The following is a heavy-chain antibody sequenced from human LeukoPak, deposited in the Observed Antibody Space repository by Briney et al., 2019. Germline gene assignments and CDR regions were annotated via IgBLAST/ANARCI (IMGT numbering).Heavy chain of an antibody. D-gene: IGHD3-22*01. V-gene: IGHV1-69*13. CDR1: GGTFSSYA. CDR3: ARGLDYYDSSGYYSDY. CDR2: IIPIFGTA. J-gene: IGHJ4*02. Sequence: TVKVSCKASGGTFSSYAISWVRQAPGQGLEWMGGIIPIFGTANYAQKFQGRVTITADESTSTAYMELSSLRSEDTAVYYCARGLDYYDSSGYYSDYWGQGTLVTVSS.